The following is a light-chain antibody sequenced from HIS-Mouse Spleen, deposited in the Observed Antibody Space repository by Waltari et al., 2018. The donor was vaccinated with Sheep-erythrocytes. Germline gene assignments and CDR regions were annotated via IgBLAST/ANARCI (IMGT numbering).Light chain of an antibody. Sequence: QSALTQPASVSGSPGQSITISCTGTSSDVGSYNLVSWYQQHPGKAPNLMIYEGSKRPYGVSNRFSGSKSGNTASLTISGLQAEDEADYYCCSYAGSSTPWVFGGGTKLTVL. CDR1: SSDVGSYNL. CDR2: EGS. V-gene: IGLV2-23*01. J-gene: IGLJ3*02. CDR3: CSYAGSSTPWV.